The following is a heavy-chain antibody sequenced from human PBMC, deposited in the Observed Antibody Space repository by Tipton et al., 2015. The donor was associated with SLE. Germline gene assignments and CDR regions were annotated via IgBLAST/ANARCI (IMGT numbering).Heavy chain of an antibody. CDR1: GFTFSSYA. D-gene: IGHD2-2*01. CDR2: ISASGSDI. Sequence: SLRLSCADSGFTFSSYAMSWVRQAPGKGLQWVSAISASGSDIYYADSVKGRFTISRDNSKNTLFLQMNSLRAEDTAVYYCAKDSPPVEYSSMYYFDYWGQGTLVTVSS. J-gene: IGHJ4*02. CDR3: AKDSPPVEYSSMYYFDY. V-gene: IGHV3-23*01.